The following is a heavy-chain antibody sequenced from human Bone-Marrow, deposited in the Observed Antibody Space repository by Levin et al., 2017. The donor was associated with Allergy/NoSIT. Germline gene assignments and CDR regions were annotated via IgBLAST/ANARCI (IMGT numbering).Heavy chain of an antibody. CDR2: IFHSGNT. CDR3: ARGAPWKMGYYFDY. CDR1: GGSIISGSYS. Sequence: SETLSLTCAVSGGSIISGSYSWSWIRQPPGKGLEWIGYIFHSGNTFYNPSLRSRVSLSVDTSKNQFSLRLNSVAAADTAVYFCARGAPWKMGYYFDYWGQGSLVTVSS. V-gene: IGHV4-30-2*01. D-gene: IGHD5-24*01. J-gene: IGHJ4*02.